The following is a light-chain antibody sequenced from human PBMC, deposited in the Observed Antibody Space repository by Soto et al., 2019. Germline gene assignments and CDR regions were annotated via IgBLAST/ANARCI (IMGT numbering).Light chain of an antibody. CDR2: EVS. CDR1: SSDVGGYNY. J-gene: IGLJ2*01. Sequence: QSVLTQPASVAGSPGQAVTISCTGTSSDVGGYNYVSWYQQYPGKAPKLMVYEVSNRPSGVSNRFSGSKSGNTASLTISGLQAEDEADYDCGTYTGSSTLRFGGRTKLTVL. V-gene: IGLV2-14*01. CDR3: GTYTGSSTLR.